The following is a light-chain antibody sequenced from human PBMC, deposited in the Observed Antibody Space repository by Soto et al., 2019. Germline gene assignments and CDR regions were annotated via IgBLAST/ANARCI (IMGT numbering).Light chain of an antibody. CDR1: QSVSYSSNNKNY. J-gene: IGKJ3*01. CDR2: WAS. CDR3: QQYYGTPFT. Sequence: DIVMTQSPDSLAVSLGERATINCKSSQSVSYSSNNKNYLAWYQQKPGQPPKLLIYWASTRESGVPDRFSGSGSGTDFTLTISSLQAEDVAVYYRQQYYGTPFTFGPGTKVDIK. V-gene: IGKV4-1*01.